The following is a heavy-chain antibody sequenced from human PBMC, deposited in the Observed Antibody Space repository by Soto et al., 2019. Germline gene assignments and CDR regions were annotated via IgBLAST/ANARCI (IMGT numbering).Heavy chain of an antibody. CDR3: AHSRAAQNYGDYDPINSFDY. V-gene: IGHV2-5*02. D-gene: IGHD4-17*01. Sequence: QITLKESGPTLVKPTQTLTLTCTFSGFSLSTSGVGVGWIRQPPGKALEWLALIYWDDDKRYSPSLKSRLTIPNATSTNQMVLTMTSMEPVDTATYYGAHSRAAQNYGDYDPINSFDYWGQGTLVTVSS. J-gene: IGHJ4*02. CDR2: IYWDDDK. CDR1: GFSLSTSGVG.